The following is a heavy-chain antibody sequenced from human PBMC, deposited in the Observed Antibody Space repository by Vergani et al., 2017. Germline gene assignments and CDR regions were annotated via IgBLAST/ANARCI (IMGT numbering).Heavy chain of an antibody. D-gene: IGHD5-18*01. CDR2: IYYRGTS. Sequence: QLQLQESGPGLVKPSETRSLTFSVSGDSISRSHCYWGWIRQPPGKGLEWIGTIYYRGTSNHGQSLKSRGTMSVDKSKNQFSLKVTSVTAADTAVYYCAGLSDTASNNFYYDMDVWGKGTTVTVSS. CDR3: AGLSDTASNNFYYDMDV. J-gene: IGHJ6*03. CDR1: GDSISRSHCY. V-gene: IGHV4-39*01.